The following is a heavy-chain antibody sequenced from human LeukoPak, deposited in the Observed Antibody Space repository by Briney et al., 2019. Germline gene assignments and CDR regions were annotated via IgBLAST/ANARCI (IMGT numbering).Heavy chain of an antibody. D-gene: IGHD2-21*02. CDR1: GFTFSSYA. J-gene: IGHJ2*01. CDR3: AREVVTAGPTRWYFDL. V-gene: IGHV3-23*01. CDR2: ICGSGGST. Sequence: GGSLRLSCAASGFTFSSYAMSWVRQAPGKGLEWVSAICGSGGSTYYADSVKGRFTISRDNSKNTLYLQMNSLRVEDTAVYYCAREVVTAGPTRWYFDLWGRGTLVTVSS.